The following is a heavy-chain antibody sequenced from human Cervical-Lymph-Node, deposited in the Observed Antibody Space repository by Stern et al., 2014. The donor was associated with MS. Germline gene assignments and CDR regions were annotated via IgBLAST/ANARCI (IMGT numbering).Heavy chain of an antibody. CDR1: GFTFTSYW. CDR3: ARVLTYYDTSGYPDY. CDR2: INSDGRST. Sequence: EVQLVESGGGLVQPGGSLRLSCAASGFTFTSYWMHWVRQAPGKGLVWVSRINSDGRSTNYADSVKGRFTISRDNAKNTVHLQMNSLRVEDTAVYYCARVLTYYDTSGYPDYWGQGTLVTVSS. V-gene: IGHV3-74*01. J-gene: IGHJ4*02. D-gene: IGHD3-22*01.